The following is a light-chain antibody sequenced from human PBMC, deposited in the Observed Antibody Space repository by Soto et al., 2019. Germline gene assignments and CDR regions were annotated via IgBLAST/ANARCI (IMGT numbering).Light chain of an antibody. V-gene: IGKV1-39*01. Sequence: DIQMTQSPSSLSASVGDRVTITCQASQSIRNYLNWYQQKPRNAPKLLIYAASSLQSGVPSRFSGSGSGTDFTLTISSLQPEDFATYYCQRSYSTPPTFGKGTKVEMK. CDR1: QSIRNY. CDR3: QRSYSTPPT. J-gene: IGKJ1*01. CDR2: AAS.